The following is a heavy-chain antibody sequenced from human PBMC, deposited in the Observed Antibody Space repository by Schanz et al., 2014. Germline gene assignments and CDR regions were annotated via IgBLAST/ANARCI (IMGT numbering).Heavy chain of an antibody. CDR1: GGSISSSDW. D-gene: IGHD3-3*01. J-gene: IGHJ4*02. V-gene: IGHV4-4*02. CDR3: ARSAGRDFWSGYYTRFDY. CDR2: IYHSGST. Sequence: QVQLQESGPGLVKPSGTLSLTCAVSGGSISSSDWWSWVRQPPGKGLEWIGEIYHSGSTYYNPSRKSRVTISVDTSKNQFSLKLSSVTAADTAVYYCARSAGRDFWSGYYTRFDYWGQGTLVTVSS.